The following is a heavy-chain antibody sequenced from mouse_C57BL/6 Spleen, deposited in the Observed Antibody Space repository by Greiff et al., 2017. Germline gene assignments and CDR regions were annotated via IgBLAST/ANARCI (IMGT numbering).Heavy chain of an antibody. CDR2: IYPRSGNT. CDR3: ARWDDYYAMDY. J-gene: IGHJ4*01. Sequence: VQLLQSGAELARPGASVKLSCKASGYTFTSYGISWVKQRTGQGLEWIGEIYPRSGNTYYNEKFKGKATLTADKSSSTAYMELRSLTSDDSAVYFCARWDDYYAMDYWGQGTSVTVSS. CDR1: GYTFTSYG. D-gene: IGHD4-1*01. V-gene: IGHV1-81*01.